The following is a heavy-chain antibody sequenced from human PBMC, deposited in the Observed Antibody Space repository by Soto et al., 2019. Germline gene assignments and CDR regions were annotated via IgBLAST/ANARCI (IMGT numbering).Heavy chain of an antibody. V-gene: IGHV4-30-2*01. Sequence: SETLSLTCAVSGGSICSGGYSWSWIRQPPGKGLEWIGYIYHSGSTYYNPSLKSRVTISVDRSKNQFSLKLSSVTAADTAVYYCARYSYGNFDYWGQGTLVTVSS. CDR1: GGSICSGGYS. CDR3: ARYSYGNFDY. J-gene: IGHJ4*02. CDR2: IYHSGST. D-gene: IGHD5-18*01.